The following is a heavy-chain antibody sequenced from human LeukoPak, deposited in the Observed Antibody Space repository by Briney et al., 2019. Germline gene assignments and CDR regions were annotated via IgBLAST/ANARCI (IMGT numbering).Heavy chain of an antibody. CDR2: IIPIFGTA. J-gene: IGHJ5*02. CDR1: GGTFSSYA. V-gene: IGHV1-69*13. Sequence: ASVKVSCKASGGTFSSYAISWVRQAPGQGLEWMGGIIPIFGTANYAQKFQGRVTITADESTSTAYMELSSLRSEDTAVYYCAREWYGMSWPNWFDPWGQGTLVTVSS. D-gene: IGHD2-8*01. CDR3: AREWYGMSWPNWFDP.